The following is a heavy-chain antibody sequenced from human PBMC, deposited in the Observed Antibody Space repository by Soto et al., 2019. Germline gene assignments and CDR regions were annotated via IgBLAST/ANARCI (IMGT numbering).Heavy chain of an antibody. CDR2: INHSGST. CDR3: ARRIYGYVNDFDY. V-gene: IGHV4-34*01. Sequence: SETLSLTCAVYGGSLSGYYWSWIRQPPGKGLEWIGEINHSGSTNYNPSLKSRVTISVDTSKNQFSLKLSSVTAADTAVYYCARRIYGYVNDFDYWGQGTLVTVSS. J-gene: IGHJ4*02. D-gene: IGHD5-18*01. CDR1: GGSLSGYY.